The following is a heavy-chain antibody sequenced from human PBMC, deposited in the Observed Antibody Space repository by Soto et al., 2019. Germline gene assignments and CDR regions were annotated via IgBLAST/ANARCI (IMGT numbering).Heavy chain of an antibody. Sequence: GGSLRLSCAASGFTFSSYWMHWVRQAPGKGLVWVSRINSDGSSTSYADSVKGRFTISRDNAKNTLYPQMNSLGAEDTAVYYCASSVWCGASDAFDIWGQGTMVTVSS. J-gene: IGHJ3*02. CDR3: ASSVWCGASDAFDI. V-gene: IGHV3-74*01. D-gene: IGHD3-10*01. CDR1: GFTFSSYW. CDR2: INSDGSST.